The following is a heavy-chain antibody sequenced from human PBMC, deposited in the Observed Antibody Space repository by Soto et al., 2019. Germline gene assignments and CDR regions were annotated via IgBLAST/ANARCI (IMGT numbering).Heavy chain of an antibody. J-gene: IGHJ4*02. CDR2: INSGGSA. V-gene: IGHV4-39*01. Sequence: SETLSLTCTVSGGSIRSSDYYWGWIRQPPGGGLEWIGNINSGGSAYYYPSLRNRVTISVDTSKNQFPLRLSSVTAADTAVYYCARTSGYYFYDYWGQGTLVIVS. D-gene: IGHD3-3*01. CDR3: ARTSGYYFYDY. CDR1: GGSIRSSDYY.